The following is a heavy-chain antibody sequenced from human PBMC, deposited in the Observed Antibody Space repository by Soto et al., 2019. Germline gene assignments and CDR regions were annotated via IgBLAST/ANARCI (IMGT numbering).Heavy chain of an antibody. J-gene: IGHJ5*02. Sequence: QVHLVESGGGVVQPGRPLRLSCAAAGIPFGSFGMHWVRQSPGRGLEWVAGISHGGNNQYYSDSVRGRFTISKDNSKKMLYLQMDSLRPEDTAVYYCAKDFITSPLPWGQGTLVTVSS. V-gene: IGHV3-30*18. CDR3: AKDFITSPLP. CDR1: GIPFGSFG. D-gene: IGHD3-10*01. CDR2: ISHGGNNQ.